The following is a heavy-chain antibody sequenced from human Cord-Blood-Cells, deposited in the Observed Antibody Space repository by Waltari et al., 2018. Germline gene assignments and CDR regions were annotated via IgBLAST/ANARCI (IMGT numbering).Heavy chain of an antibody. J-gene: IGHJ3*02. CDR3: ARQRGYYDILTGYYAFDI. D-gene: IGHD3-9*01. V-gene: IGHV5-51*01. CDR1: GYSFTSYW. Sequence: EVQLVQSGAEVKKPGESLKISCKGSGYSFTSYWIGWVRQMPGKGLEWMGIILPCDSDTRYGPSFQGQVTISADKSISTAYLQWSSLKASDTAMYYCARQRGYYDILTGYYAFDIWGQGTMVTVSS. CDR2: ILPCDSDT.